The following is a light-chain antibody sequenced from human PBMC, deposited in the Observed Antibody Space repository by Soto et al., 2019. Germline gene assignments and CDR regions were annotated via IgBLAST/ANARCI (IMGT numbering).Light chain of an antibody. J-gene: IGLJ2*01. CDR1: SSDVGGYNY. CDR3: SSYGGTNSLKV. CDR2: EVS. V-gene: IGLV2-8*01. Sequence: QSVLTQPPSASGSPGQSVTISWTGTSSDVGGYNYVSWYQQHPGKAPKVMMYEVSKRPSGVPDRFSGSKSGNTASLTVSGLQAEDEADYYCSSYGGTNSLKVFGGGTKLTVL.